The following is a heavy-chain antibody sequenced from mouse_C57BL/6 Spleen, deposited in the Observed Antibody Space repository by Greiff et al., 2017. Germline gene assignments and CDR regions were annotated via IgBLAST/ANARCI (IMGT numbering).Heavy chain of an antibody. CDR3: ARRTQIYYDPYWYFDV. CDR1: GYTFTSYW. CDR2: IDPSDSYT. J-gene: IGHJ1*03. D-gene: IGHD2-4*01. V-gene: IGHV1-59*01. Sequence: QVQLQQSGAELVRPGTSVKLSCKASGYTFTSYWMHWVKQRPGQGLEWIGVIDPSDSYTNYNQKFKGKATLTVDTSSSTAYMQLSSLTAEESAVYYCARRTQIYYDPYWYFDVWGTGTTVTVSS.